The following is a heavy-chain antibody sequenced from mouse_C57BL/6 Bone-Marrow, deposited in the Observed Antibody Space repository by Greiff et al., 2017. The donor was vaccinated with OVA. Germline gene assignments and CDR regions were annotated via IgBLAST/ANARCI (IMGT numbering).Heavy chain of an antibody. Sequence: EVQLKESGAELVRPGASVKLSCTASGFNIKDDYMHWVKQRPEQGLEWIGWIDPENGDTEYASKFQGKATITADTSSNTAYLQLSSLTSEDTAVYYCTTLLRQGYFDVWGTGTTVTVSS. CDR3: TTLLRQGYFDV. J-gene: IGHJ1*03. V-gene: IGHV14-4*01. CDR1: GFNIKDDY. CDR2: IDPENGDT. D-gene: IGHD1-1*01.